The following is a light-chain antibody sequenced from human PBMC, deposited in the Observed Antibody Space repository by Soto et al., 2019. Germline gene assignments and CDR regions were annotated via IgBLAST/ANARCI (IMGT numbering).Light chain of an antibody. Sequence: EIVLTQSPGSLSLSPGQRATLSCRASQSVDTTFFAWYQKKPGQAPRLLIYGASKRATGIPDRFSGSGSGTDFTIIISLLEPEDVAGYYCQHYMSSVTFGQGTKVEIK. CDR1: QSVDTTF. CDR3: QHYMSSVT. V-gene: IGKV3-20*01. J-gene: IGKJ1*01. CDR2: GAS.